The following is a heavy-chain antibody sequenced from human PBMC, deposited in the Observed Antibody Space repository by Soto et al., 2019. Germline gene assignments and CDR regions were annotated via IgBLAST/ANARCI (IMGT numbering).Heavy chain of an antibody. CDR2: INQSGST. V-gene: IGHV4-34*01. CDR1: GGSFSGYY. D-gene: IGHD3-10*01. CDR3: ARFRRGGVDY. J-gene: IGHJ4*02. Sequence: QVQLQQWGAGLLKPSETLSLTCAVYGGSFSGYYWSWIRQPPGKGLEWIGEINQSGSTKYNPSLKSRVTISVGTSHDQFPLTLGSVTAADTAVYYCARFRRGGVDYWGQGSLVTVSS.